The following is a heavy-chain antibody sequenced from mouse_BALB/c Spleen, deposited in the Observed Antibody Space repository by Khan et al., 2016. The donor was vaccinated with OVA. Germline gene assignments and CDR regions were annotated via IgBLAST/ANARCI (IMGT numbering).Heavy chain of an antibody. V-gene: IGHV1S132*01. CDR3: ARGYCGNYEFAY. J-gene: IGHJ3*01. CDR1: GYTFTNYW. D-gene: IGHD2-1*01. Sequence: QIQLVQSGAELVKPGASVKLSCKTSGYTFTNYWIQWVKQRPGQGLGWIGQIFPGTGTTYYNENFKAKATLTPDTSSNTAYLQLSSLASDDSAVSFCARGYCGNYEFAYWGQGTLVTVSA. CDR2: IFPGTGTT.